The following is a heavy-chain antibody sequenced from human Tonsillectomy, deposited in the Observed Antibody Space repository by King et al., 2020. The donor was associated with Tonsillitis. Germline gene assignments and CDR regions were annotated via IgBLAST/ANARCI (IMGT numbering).Heavy chain of an antibody. CDR2: TSPGGHST. CDR3: EKDLSLGIVDY. CDR1: GFTFSGYA. V-gene: IGHV3-23*04. J-gene: IGHJ4*02. D-gene: IGHD7-27*01. Sequence: VQLVESGGGLVQPGGSLRLSCAASGFTFSGYAMSWVRQAPGKGLEWVSVTSPGGHSTYYADSVKGRFTISRDDAKNTLYLQMNSLRDEDTAIYYCEKDLSLGIVDYWGQGTLVTVSS.